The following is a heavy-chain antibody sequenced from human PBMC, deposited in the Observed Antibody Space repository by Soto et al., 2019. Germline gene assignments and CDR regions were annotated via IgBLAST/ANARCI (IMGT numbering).Heavy chain of an antibody. D-gene: IGHD3-22*01. CDR1: GDSFSSYA. Sequence: QVQLVQSGTEVKKPGSSVKVSCKASGDSFSSYAMSWVRQAPGQGLEWMGGIIPMFGTANYAQKFQGRITITEDESTRTAYMKLSSLTSEDTAVYYCARVRDYYDSPFDHWGQGTLVTVSS. CDR3: ARVRDYYDSPFDH. J-gene: IGHJ4*02. V-gene: IGHV1-69*01. CDR2: IIPMFGTA.